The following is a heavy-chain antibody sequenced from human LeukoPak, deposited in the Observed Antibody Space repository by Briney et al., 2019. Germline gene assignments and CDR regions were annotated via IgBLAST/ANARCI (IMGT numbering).Heavy chain of an antibody. Sequence: GGSLRLSCAASGXIFSSYAMNWVRQAPGKGLEWVSRISGSGATINYSDSVKGRFTISRDNSKNTLYLQMNSLRAEDTAVYYCAKENRWQWGQGTLVTVSS. J-gene: IGHJ4*02. CDR2: ISGSGATI. CDR1: GXIFSSYA. D-gene: IGHD5-24*01. CDR3: AKENRWQ. V-gene: IGHV3-23*01.